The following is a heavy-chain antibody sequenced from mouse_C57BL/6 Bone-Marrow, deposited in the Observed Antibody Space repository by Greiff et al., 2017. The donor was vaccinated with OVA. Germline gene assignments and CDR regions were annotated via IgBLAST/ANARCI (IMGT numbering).Heavy chain of an antibody. V-gene: IGHV1-54*01. J-gene: IGHJ1*03. CDR2: INPGSGGT. CDR1: GYAFTNYL. Sequence: QVQLQQSGAELVRPGTSVKVSCKASGYAFTNYLIEWVKQRPGQGLEWIGVINPGSGGTNYNEKFKGKATLTAYKSSSTAYMQLSSLTSEDSAVYFCAQLRNWYFDVWGTGTTVTVSS. D-gene: IGHD1-1*01. CDR3: AQLRNWYFDV.